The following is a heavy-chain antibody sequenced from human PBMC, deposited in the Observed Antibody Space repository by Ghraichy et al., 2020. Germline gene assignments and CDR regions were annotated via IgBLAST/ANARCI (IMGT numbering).Heavy chain of an antibody. CDR1: GGSFSDYY. Sequence: SETLSLTCAVYGGSFSDYYWSWIRQPPGKGLEWIGEIYDSGTTNYNPSLKSRVTISVDTSKNQFSLKLSSVTAADTAVYYCARLRVMITFGGVIVNGVGFDYWGQGTLVTVSS. D-gene: IGHD3-16*02. CDR2: IYDSGTT. J-gene: IGHJ4*02. V-gene: IGHV4-34*01. CDR3: ARLRVMITFGGVIVNGVGFDY.